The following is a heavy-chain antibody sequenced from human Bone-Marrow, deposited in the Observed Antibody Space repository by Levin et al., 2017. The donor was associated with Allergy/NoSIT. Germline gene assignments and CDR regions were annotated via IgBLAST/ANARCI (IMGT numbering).Heavy chain of an antibody. CDR3: ARDRGGQWLVRYNYFDY. Sequence: SGGSLRLSCAASGFTFSSYYMSWVRQAPGKGLEWVAYIKQDGSDNYYVDSVKGRFTISRDNAANSLSLQMNSLRADDTAVYYCARDRGGQWLVRYNYFDYWGQGTLVTVSS. CDR2: IKQDGSDN. D-gene: IGHD6-19*01. J-gene: IGHJ4*02. CDR1: GFTFSSYY. V-gene: IGHV3-7*01.